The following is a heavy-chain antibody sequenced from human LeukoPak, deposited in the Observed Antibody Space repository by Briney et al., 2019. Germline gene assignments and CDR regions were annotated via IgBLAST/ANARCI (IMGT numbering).Heavy chain of an antibody. CDR1: GFTFDDYA. CDR2: IRADGRTT. Sequence: PGGSLRLSCAASGFTFDDYAMHWVRQAPGKGLEWVSLIRADGRTTHYVDSVKGRFAISRDNTKRSLYLQINSLRTEDTALYYCAKTRLSGTEYADFDQWGQGTLVTVSS. J-gene: IGHJ4*02. CDR3: AKTRLSGTEYADFDQ. D-gene: IGHD1-26*01. V-gene: IGHV3-43*02.